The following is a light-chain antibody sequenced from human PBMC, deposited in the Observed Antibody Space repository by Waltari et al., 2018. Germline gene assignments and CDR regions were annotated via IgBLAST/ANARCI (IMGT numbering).Light chain of an antibody. J-gene: IGKJ1*01. CDR3: HQSYSSPWT. CDR1: QSISDY. CDR2: TAS. V-gene: IGKV1-39*01. Sequence: IQMTQSPPALSASVGDRVAITCRASQSISDYLHWYQQKPGKAPRVLIYTASSLQRGVPTRFSGSGSGTEFTLTISTLQPEDAATYYCHQSYSSPWTFGQGTKVEIK.